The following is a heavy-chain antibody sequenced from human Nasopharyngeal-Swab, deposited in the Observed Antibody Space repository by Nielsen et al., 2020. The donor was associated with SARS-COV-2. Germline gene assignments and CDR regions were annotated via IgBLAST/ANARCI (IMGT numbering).Heavy chain of an antibody. J-gene: IGHJ6*02. CDR2: INHAGST. V-gene: IGHV4-34*01. D-gene: IGHD2-15*01. CDR3: ARGRGLVVAAAKGVTGLLDYGMDV. Sequence: SETLSLTCAVYGGSLSGYQWNWIRQAPGMGLEWLGEINHAGSTKYDPSLRSRVIISIDTSKNQLSLRLSSVTAADTAVYYCARGRGLVVAAAKGVTGLLDYGMDVWGQGTTVTVSS. CDR1: GGSLSGYQ.